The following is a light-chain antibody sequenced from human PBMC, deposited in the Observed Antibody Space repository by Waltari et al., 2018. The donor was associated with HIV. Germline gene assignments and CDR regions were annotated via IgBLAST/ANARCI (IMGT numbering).Light chain of an antibody. V-gene: IGKV1-39*01. Sequence: DIQMTQSPSSLSASVGDRVTITCRASQSVSTYLNWYHQRPGQAPNLLIYTSSTLQSGVPSRFSGRGSGTDFTLTISSLQPEDFGTYYCQQSYSSPRSFGQGTKVEIK. CDR3: QQSYSSPRS. CDR2: TSS. J-gene: IGKJ2*03. CDR1: QSVSTY.